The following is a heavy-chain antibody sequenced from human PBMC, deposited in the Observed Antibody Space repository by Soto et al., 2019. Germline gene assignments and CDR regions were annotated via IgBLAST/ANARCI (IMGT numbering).Heavy chain of an antibody. CDR3: ASMTTVATAAFDI. V-gene: IGHV2-5*01. J-gene: IGHJ3*02. D-gene: IGHD4-17*01. CDR2: IYWNDDQ. CDR1: GLSFGTSGVG. Sequence: QITLKESGPTLVKPTQPLTLTCTASGLSFGTSGVGVGWIRQPPGKALEWLALIYWNDDQRYSPSLKSSLTITKYTSNNQVVLTMTNVDPVDTATYYCASMTTVATAAFDIWGQGIMVTVPS.